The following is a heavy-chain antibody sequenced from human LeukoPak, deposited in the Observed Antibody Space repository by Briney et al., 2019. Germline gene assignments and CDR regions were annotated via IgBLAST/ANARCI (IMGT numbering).Heavy chain of an antibody. V-gene: IGHV3-7*04. CDR3: ARGEYFFDY. J-gene: IGHJ4*02. Sequence: PGGSLRLSCAASRFTFSSYWMSWVRQAPGRGLEWVATIKPDGSEKYYVDSVKGRFTMSRDNAKNSLYLQVNSLRAEDTAVYYCARGEYFFDYWGQGTLVTVSS. CDR1: RFTFSSYW. CDR2: IKPDGSEK.